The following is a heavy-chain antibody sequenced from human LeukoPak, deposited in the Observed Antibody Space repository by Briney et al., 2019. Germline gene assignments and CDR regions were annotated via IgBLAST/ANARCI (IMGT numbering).Heavy chain of an antibody. D-gene: IGHD2-15*01. CDR1: GGSISSYY. Sequence: PSETLSLTCTVSGGSISSYYWSWIRQPPGKGLEWIGYIYYSGSTNYNPSLKSRVTISVDTSKNQFSLKLSSVTAADTAVYYCERQGGGLWYFDLWGRGTLVTVSS. CDR2: IYYSGST. V-gene: IGHV4-59*08. J-gene: IGHJ2*01. CDR3: ERQGGGLWYFDL.